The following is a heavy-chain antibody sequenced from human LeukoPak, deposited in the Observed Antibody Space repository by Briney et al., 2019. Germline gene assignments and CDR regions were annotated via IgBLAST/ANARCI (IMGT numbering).Heavy chain of an antibody. CDR2: INHSGST. CDR3: ARGIRSGSSYYFDY. CDR1: GGSFSGYY. D-gene: IGHD1-26*01. J-gene: IGHJ4*02. V-gene: IGHV4-34*01. Sequence: TSETLSLTCAVYGGSFSGYYWSWIRQPPGKGLEWIGEINHSGSTNYNPSLKSRVTISVDTSKNQFSLKLSSVTAADTAVYYCARGIRSGSSYYFDYWGQGTLVTVSS.